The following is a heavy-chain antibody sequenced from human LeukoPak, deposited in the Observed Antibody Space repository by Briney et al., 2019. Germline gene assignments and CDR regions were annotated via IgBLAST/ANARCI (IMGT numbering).Heavy chain of an antibody. CDR3: ARRGCSATSCSPYYFDY. D-gene: IGHD2-2*01. CDR2: ISPGDSDA. CDR1: GYTFTNHW. Sequence: GESLEISFKGSGYTFTNHWIGWVRQMPGQGLEWMGIISPGDSDASDSPSFQGQVTISVDKSIYTAYLQWSSLKASDTAMYYCARRGCSATSCSPYYFDYWGQGTLVTVSS. J-gene: IGHJ4*02. V-gene: IGHV5-51*01.